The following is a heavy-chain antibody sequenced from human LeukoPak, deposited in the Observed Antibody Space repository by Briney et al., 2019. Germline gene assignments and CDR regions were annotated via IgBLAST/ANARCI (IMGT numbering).Heavy chain of an antibody. Sequence: GGSLRLSCAASGFTFSSYEMNWVRQAPGKGLEWVSSISSSSSYIYYADSVKGRFTISRDNAKNSLYLQMNSLRAEDTAVYYCARGGSQQLVPFDYWGQGTLVTVSS. J-gene: IGHJ4*02. CDR1: GFTFSSYE. CDR2: ISSSSSYI. CDR3: ARGGSQQLVPFDY. V-gene: IGHV3-21*01. D-gene: IGHD6-13*01.